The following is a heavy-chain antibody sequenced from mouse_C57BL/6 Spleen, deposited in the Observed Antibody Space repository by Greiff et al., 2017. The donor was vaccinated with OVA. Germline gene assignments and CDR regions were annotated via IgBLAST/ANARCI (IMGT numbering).Heavy chain of an antibody. V-gene: IGHV1-82*01. CDR2: IYPGDGDT. D-gene: IGHD1-1*01. CDR1: GYAFSSSW. CDR3: ARSGLRDYFDY. Sequence: VQLVESGPELVKPGASVKISCKASGYAFSSSWMNWVKQRPGKGLEWIGRIYPGDGDTNYNGKFKGKATLTADKSSSTAYMQLSSLTSEDAAVYFCARSGLRDYFDYWGKGTTLTVSS. J-gene: IGHJ2*01.